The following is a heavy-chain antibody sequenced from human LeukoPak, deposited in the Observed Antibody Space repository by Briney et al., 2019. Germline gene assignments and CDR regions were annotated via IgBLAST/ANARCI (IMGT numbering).Heavy chain of an antibody. CDR3: ALIMEAFDI. V-gene: IGHV3-72*01. Sequence: GGSLRLSCAASGFTFSDYYMSWIRQAPGKGLEWVGRIRHKADGYTTEYAASVKGRFSISRVDSKNSLYLQMNSLKTEDTAVYYCALIMEAFDIWGQGTMVTVSS. CDR2: IRHKADGYTT. CDR1: GFTFSDYY. J-gene: IGHJ3*02. D-gene: IGHD3-10*01.